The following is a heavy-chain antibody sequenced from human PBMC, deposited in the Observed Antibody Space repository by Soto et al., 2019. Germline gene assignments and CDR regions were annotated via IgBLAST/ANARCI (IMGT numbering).Heavy chain of an antibody. CDR2: ISYDGSNK. V-gene: IGHV3-30-3*01. CDR1: GFTFSSYA. J-gene: IGHJ4*02. D-gene: IGHD2-15*01. Sequence: HPGGSLRLSCAASGFTFSSYAMHWVRQAPGKGLEWVAVISYDGSNKYYADSVKGRFTISRDNSKNTLYLQMNSLRAEDTAVYYCARDPQDIVVVVAATIPGYYFDYWGQGTLVTVSS. CDR3: ARDPQDIVVVVAATIPGYYFDY.